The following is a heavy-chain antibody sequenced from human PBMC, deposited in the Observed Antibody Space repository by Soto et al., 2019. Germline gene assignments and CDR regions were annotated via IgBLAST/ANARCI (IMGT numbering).Heavy chain of an antibody. CDR2: ISSSSSYI. D-gene: IGHD6-6*01. CDR1: GFTFSIYS. Sequence: EVQLVESGGGLVKPGGSLRLSCAASGFTFSIYSMNWVRQAPGKRLEWVSSISSSSSYIYYADSVKGRFTISRDKAKNSLYLQMNSLRAEDTAVYYCARDLQMAYRSSTYHYYYYHGMDVCGPGTTVTVSS. J-gene: IGHJ6*02. V-gene: IGHV3-21*01. CDR3: ARDLQMAYRSSTYHYYYYHGMDV.